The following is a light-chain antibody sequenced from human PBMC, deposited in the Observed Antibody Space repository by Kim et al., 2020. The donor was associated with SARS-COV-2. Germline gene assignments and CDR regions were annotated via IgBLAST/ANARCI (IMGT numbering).Light chain of an antibody. CDR3: GTWDASLRV. CDR2: DNN. V-gene: IGLV1-51*01. J-gene: IGLJ3*02. Sequence: QSVLTQPPSVSTAPGQKVTISCSGGSSNIENHYISWYQLLPGRTPKLLIYDNNMRPSGIPDRFTGSKSGKSATLDITGLQTGDEATYYGGTWDASLRVFGGGTQLTVL. CDR1: SSNIENHY.